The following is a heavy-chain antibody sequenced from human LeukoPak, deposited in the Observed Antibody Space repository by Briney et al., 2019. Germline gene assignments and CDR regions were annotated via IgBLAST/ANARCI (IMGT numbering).Heavy chain of an antibody. CDR2: INPNSGGT. V-gene: IGHV1-2*02. CDR3: ARAPGTRFRYSYGYEVAYFDY. CDR1: GYTFTGHY. J-gene: IGHJ4*02. Sequence: GASVKVSCKASGYTFTGHYMHWVRQAPGQGLEWMGWINPNSGGTNYAQKFQGRVTMTRDTSISTAYMELSRLRSDDTAVYYCARAPGTRFRYSYGYEVAYFDYWGQGTLVTVSS. D-gene: IGHD5-18*01.